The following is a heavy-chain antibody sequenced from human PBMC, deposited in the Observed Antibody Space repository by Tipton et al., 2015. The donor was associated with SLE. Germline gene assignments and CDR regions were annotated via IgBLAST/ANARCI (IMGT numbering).Heavy chain of an antibody. CDR2: ISISGGST. Sequence: SGVTFSSYAMSWVRQAPGKGLEWVSAISISGGSTYYADSVKGRFTISRDNSKNSLNLQMNSLRTEDSALYFCAKPHFRHRYSSPYFDSWGQGTLATVSA. CDR1: GVTFSSYA. V-gene: IGHV3-23*01. CDR3: AKPHFRHRYSSPYFDS. J-gene: IGHJ4*02. D-gene: IGHD6-13*01.